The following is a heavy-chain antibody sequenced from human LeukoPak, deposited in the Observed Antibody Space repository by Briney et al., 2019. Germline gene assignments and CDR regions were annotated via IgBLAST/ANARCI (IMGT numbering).Heavy chain of an antibody. CDR3: TRGGGGSDY. D-gene: IGHD3-16*01. CDR2: VFYTGST. Sequence: SETLSLTCTVSGGSISTYYWSWVRQPPGKGLEWIGYVFYTGSTNYNPSLRSRVTISIDTSKNQFSLKLNSVTATDTAVYFCTRGGGGSDYWGQGTLVTVSS. V-gene: IGHV4-59*01. CDR1: GGSISTYY. J-gene: IGHJ4*02.